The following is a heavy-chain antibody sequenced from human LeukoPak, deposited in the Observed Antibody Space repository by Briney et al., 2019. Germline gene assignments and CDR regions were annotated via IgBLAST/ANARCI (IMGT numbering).Heavy chain of an antibody. V-gene: IGHV1-24*01. J-gene: IGHJ3*02. D-gene: IGHD3-22*01. CDR3: ATAYDTGGYGPFDM. CDR2: FDPEVGGT. CDR1: GNTLTESS. Sequence: GASVKVSCKVSGNTLTESSIHWVRQAPGKDLEWVGGFDPEVGGTVYAQKFQGRVTMTEDTSTDTAYMDLSSLRSEDTAVYYCATAYDTGGYGPFDMWGQGTMVTVST.